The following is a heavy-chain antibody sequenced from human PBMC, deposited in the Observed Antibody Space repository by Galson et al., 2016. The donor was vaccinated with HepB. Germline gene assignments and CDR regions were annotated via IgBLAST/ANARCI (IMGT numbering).Heavy chain of an antibody. V-gene: IGHV3-48*01. J-gene: IGHJ3*02. CDR1: GLNFSNYS. CDR2: ISCGSSLI. Sequence: SLRLSCAASGLNFSNYSMNWVRQAPGKGLEWVSYISCGSSLIYYADSVKGRFTISRDNAKNSLFLQMNGLRAEDSAVYYCARGREQWLVAHASDIWGQGTMVTVSS. D-gene: IGHD6-19*01. CDR3: ARGREQWLVAHASDI.